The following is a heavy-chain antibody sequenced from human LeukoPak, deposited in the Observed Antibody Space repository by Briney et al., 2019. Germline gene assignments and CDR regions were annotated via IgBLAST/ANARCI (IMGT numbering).Heavy chain of an antibody. CDR3: ACPWIEGNY. Sequence: GGSLRLSCAASGFTFSWYWMSWVRQAPGKGLEWVANIKQDGSEKYYVDSVKGRFTISRDNAKNSVYLQMSSLRAEDTAVYYCACPWIEGNYWGQGTLVTVSS. D-gene: IGHD5-12*01. CDR1: GFTFSWYW. CDR2: IKQDGSEK. J-gene: IGHJ4*02. V-gene: IGHV3-7*01.